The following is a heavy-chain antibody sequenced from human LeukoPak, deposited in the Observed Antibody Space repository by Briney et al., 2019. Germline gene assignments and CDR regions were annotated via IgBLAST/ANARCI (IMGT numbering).Heavy chain of an antibody. V-gene: IGHV4-59*01. D-gene: IGHD6-13*01. CDR2: IYDSGST. Sequence: SETLSLTCTVSGGSISSYYWSWIRQPPGKGLEWIGCIYDSGSTDYNPSLKSRVTISVDTSKNQFSLKLTSVTAADTAMYYCARTSSSRLWGQGTLVTVSS. CDR1: GGSISSYY. CDR3: ARTSSSRL. J-gene: IGHJ4*02.